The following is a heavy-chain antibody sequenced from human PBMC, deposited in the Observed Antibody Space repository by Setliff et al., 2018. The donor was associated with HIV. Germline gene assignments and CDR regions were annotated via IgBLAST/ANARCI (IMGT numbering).Heavy chain of an antibody. Sequence: PGESLKISCQCSGFNLLAHWIGWVRQVPEKGLEWMGIVYPGDSDTRYNPSFEGQVTVSADKTITTAYLQLTSLKASDTAMYFCARLPYYVSGGVFDHWGKGTLVTVSS. CDR1: GFNLLAHW. CDR3: ARLPYYVSGGVFDH. D-gene: IGHD3-10*01. V-gene: IGHV5-51*01. J-gene: IGHJ4*02. CDR2: VYPGDSDT.